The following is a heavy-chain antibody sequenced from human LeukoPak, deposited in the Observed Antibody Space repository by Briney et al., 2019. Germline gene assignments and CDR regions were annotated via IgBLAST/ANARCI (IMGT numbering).Heavy chain of an antibody. CDR1: GFTFSRYA. D-gene: IGHD3-9*01. CDR3: TKVVGGRYYFDN. V-gene: IGHV3-23*01. Sequence: GGSLRLSCAASGFTFSRYAMRWVRQTPGKGPEWVSAISGGGDITYYADSVKGRFTISRDNSKNTVFLQMNSLRAEDTAVYYCTKVVGGRYYFDNWGQGALVTVSS. J-gene: IGHJ4*02. CDR2: ISGGGDIT.